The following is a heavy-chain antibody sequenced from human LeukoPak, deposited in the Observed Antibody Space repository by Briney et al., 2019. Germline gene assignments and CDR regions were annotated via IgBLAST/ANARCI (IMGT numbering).Heavy chain of an antibody. V-gene: IGHV3-74*01. CDR1: GFTFSSYW. J-gene: IGHJ4*02. D-gene: IGHD2-15*01. CDR2: IKSDGSST. CDR3: AKESDSYYFDY. Sequence: GGSLRLSCAASGFTFSSYWVHWVRQAPGKGLVWVSRIKSDGSSTSYADSVKGRFTSSRDNSENTLYLQMNSLRAEDTALYYCAKESDSYYFDYWGQGSLVTVSS.